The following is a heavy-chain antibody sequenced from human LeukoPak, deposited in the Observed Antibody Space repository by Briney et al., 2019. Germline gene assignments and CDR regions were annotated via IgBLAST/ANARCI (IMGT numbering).Heavy chain of an antibody. Sequence: SETLSLTCTVSGGSISSYYWSCLRQPPGKGLEWIGYIYYSGSTNYNPSLKSRVTISVDTSKNQFSLKLSSVTAADTAVYYCARGHLIVLRFLRIAPDYYYMDVWGKGTTVTVSS. CDR1: GGSISSYY. V-gene: IGHV4-59*01. CDR3: ARGHLIVLRFLRIAPDYYYMDV. J-gene: IGHJ6*03. CDR2: IYYSGST. D-gene: IGHD3-3*01.